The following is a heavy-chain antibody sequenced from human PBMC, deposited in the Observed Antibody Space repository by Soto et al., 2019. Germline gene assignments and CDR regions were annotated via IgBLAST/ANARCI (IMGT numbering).Heavy chain of an antibody. CDR1: GYTFTSYD. Sequence: ASVKVSCKASGYTFTSYDINWVRQATGQGLEWMGWMNPNSGNTGYAQKFQGRVTMTRSTSISTAYMELSSLRSEDTAVYYCARAYCSGGSCYYYYYYMDVWGKGTTVTVSS. CDR3: ARAYCSGGSCYYYYYYMDV. J-gene: IGHJ6*03. CDR2: MNPNSGNT. V-gene: IGHV1-8*01. D-gene: IGHD2-15*01.